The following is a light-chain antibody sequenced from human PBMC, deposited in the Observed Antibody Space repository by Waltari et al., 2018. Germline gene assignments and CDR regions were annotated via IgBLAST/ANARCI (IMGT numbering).Light chain of an antibody. CDR1: SSNIGSNY. J-gene: IGLJ2*01. Sequence: QSVLTQSPSASGTPGQRVTISCSGSSSNIGSNYVYWYQQLPGTAPKLLIYSNNPRPSGVPDRFSGSKSDTSASLAISGLRSEDEADYYCAAWDDSLSGPVFGGGTKLTVL. CDR2: SNN. CDR3: AAWDDSLSGPV. V-gene: IGLV1-47*01.